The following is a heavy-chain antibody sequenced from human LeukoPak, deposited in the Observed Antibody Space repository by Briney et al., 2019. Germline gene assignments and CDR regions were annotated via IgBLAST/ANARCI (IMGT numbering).Heavy chain of an antibody. V-gene: IGHV3-23*01. CDR3: AKDSRMIVVVQYDS. CDR2: ISGSGGST. D-gene: IGHD3-22*01. J-gene: IGHJ5*01. Sequence: PGGSLRLSCAASGVTFSSYGMSWVRQAPGKGLEWVGAISGSGGSTYYADSVKGRFAISRDNSKNTLYLQMHRLRAEDTAVYYCAKDSRMIVVVQYDSWGQGPLVTVSS. CDR1: GVTFSSYG.